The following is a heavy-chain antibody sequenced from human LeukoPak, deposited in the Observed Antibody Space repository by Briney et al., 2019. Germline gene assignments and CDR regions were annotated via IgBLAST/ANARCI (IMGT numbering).Heavy chain of an antibody. CDR1: GYTFTGYY. V-gene: IGHV1-2*02. Sequence: GAVNESCKASGYTFTGYYMHWVRQAPGQGLEWMGWINPNSGRTNYAQKFQGRVTMTRDTSISTAYMELSRLRSDDTAVYYCARSRTGSGILFDYWGQGT. CDR2: INPNSGRT. D-gene: IGHD3-10*01. J-gene: IGHJ4*02. CDR3: ARSRTGSGILFDY.